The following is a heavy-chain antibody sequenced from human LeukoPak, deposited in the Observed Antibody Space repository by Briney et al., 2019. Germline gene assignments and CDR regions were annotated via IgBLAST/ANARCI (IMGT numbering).Heavy chain of an antibody. CDR3: AVVGSTEYYFDY. CDR2: IIPIFGTA. J-gene: IGHJ4*02. Sequence: SVKVSCKASGGTFISYAISWVGQAPGQGLEWMGRIIPIFGTANYAQKFQGRVTITTDESTSTAYMELSSLRSEDTAVYYCAVVGSTEYYFDYWGQGTLVTVSS. D-gene: IGHD1-26*01. CDR1: GGTFISYA. V-gene: IGHV1-69*05.